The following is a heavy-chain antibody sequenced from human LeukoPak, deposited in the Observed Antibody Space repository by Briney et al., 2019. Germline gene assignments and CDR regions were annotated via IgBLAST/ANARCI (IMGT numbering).Heavy chain of an antibody. Sequence: PSETLSLTCTVSGGSISSYYWSWIRQPPGKGLEWIGYIYYSGSTNYNPSLKSRVTISVDTSKNQFSLKLSSVTAADTAVYYCARHVLGYSGGYYFDYWGQGTLVTVSS. D-gene: IGHD5-12*01. CDR1: GGSISSYY. CDR2: IYYSGST. J-gene: IGHJ4*02. CDR3: ARHVLGYSGGYYFDY. V-gene: IGHV4-59*08.